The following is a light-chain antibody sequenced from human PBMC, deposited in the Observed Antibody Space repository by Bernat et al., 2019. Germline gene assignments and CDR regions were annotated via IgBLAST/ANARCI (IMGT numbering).Light chain of an antibody. Sequence: EIVLTQSPGSLSLSPGERATLSCRASQTVDNDYVAWYQQRPGQPPRLLIYAASSRATGIPDRFSGSGSGTEFTLTISRLEPEDFAVYYCQQYDTSPRTFGQGTKVETK. J-gene: IGKJ1*01. V-gene: IGKV3-20*01. CDR3: QQYDTSPRT. CDR2: AAS. CDR1: QTVDNDY.